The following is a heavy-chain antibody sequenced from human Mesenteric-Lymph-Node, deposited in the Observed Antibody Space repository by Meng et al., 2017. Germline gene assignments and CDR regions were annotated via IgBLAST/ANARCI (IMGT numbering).Heavy chain of an antibody. J-gene: IGHJ4*02. D-gene: IGHD3-10*01. CDR3: ARSAIEGTSFDY. Sequence: GSLRLSCTVSGGSFSSYYWSWIRQPPGKGLEWIGYIYYSGSTNYNPSLKSRVTISVDTSKNQFSLKLSSVTAADTAVYYCARSAIEGTSFDYWGQGTLVTVSS. CDR1: GGSFSSYY. CDR2: IYYSGST. V-gene: IGHV4-59*01.